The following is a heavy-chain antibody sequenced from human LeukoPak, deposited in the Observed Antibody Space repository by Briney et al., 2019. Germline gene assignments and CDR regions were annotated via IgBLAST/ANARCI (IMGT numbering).Heavy chain of an antibody. CDR2: INPSGGST. CDR1: GYTFTSYY. Sequence: ASVKVSCKASGYTFTSYYMHWVRQAPGQGLEWMGIINPSGGSTSYAQKFQGRVTMTTDTSTSTAYMELRSLRSDDTAVYYCARDTNYDILTGSYYFDYWGQGTLVTVSS. D-gene: IGHD3-9*01. CDR3: ARDTNYDILTGSYYFDY. V-gene: IGHV1-46*01. J-gene: IGHJ4*02.